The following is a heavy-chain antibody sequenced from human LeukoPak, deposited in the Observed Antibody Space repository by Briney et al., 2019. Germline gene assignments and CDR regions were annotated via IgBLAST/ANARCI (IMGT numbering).Heavy chain of an antibody. CDR3: ARVGAGIGEYPTYYFDY. V-gene: IGHV3-11*01. Sequence: GGSLRLSCATSGFTFGDYYMSWTRQAPGKGLEGVSKISSRGSIIYYADSVKVRFTISRHNDQNSLYLQMNSLRVEDTAVYYCARVGAGIGEYPTYYFDYWGQGALLTVSS. D-gene: IGHD4-17*01. CDR2: ISSRGSII. CDR1: GFTFGDYY. J-gene: IGHJ4*02.